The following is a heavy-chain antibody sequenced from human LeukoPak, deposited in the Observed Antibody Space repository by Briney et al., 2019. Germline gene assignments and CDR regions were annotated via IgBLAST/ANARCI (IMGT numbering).Heavy chain of an antibody. Sequence: SETLSLTCTVSGDSISGFYWSWIRQPAGKGRQWIGRISTSGSTNYNPSPKSRVTMSVDRSTNEFSLTVRSVTAADTALYYCARGLPSYGDYVDYYFYMDVWGKGTTVTVSS. CDR1: GDSISGFY. J-gene: IGHJ6*03. CDR3: ARGLPSYGDYVDYYFYMDV. V-gene: IGHV4-4*07. CDR2: ISTSGST. D-gene: IGHD4-17*01.